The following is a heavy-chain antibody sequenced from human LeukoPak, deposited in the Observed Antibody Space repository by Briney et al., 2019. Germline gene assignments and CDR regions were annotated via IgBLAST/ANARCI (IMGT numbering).Heavy chain of an antibody. J-gene: IGHJ4*02. CDR3: TRVYGSGSYTFDY. CDR1: GFTFSSYA. Sequence: GSLRLSCAASGFTFSSYAMSWVRQAPGKGLEWVSAISGSGGSTYYADSVKGRFTISRDNAKNTLYLQMNSLRAEDTAVYYRTRVYGSGSYTFDYWGQGTLVTVSS. V-gene: IGHV3-23*01. CDR2: ISGSGGST. D-gene: IGHD3-10*01.